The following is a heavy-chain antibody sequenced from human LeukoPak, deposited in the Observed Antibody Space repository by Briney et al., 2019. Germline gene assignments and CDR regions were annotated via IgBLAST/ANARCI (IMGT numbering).Heavy chain of an antibody. CDR1: GFTFSSYA. CDR2: ISYDGSNK. V-gene: IGHV3-30-3*01. Sequence: GGSLRLSCAASGFTFSSYAMHWVRQAPGKGLEWVAVISYDGSNKYYADPVKGRFTISRDNSKNTLYLQMNSLRAEDTAVYYCARQIPPNYDILTRAPAWFDPWGQGTLVTVSS. CDR3: ARQIPPNYDILTRAPAWFDP. J-gene: IGHJ5*02. D-gene: IGHD3-9*01.